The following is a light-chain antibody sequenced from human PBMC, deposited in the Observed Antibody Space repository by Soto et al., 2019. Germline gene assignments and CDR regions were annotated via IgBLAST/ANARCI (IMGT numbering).Light chain of an antibody. Sequence: QSALTKPASVSGSPGQSVTISCTGPRSDIGDSNFISWYQHSPGKAPRLLIYEVNNRPSGVSRRFSGSKAGNTASLTISGLLEDDEADYFCASFRSGTILVFGSGTKVTVL. V-gene: IGLV2-14*01. CDR2: EVN. CDR3: ASFRSGTILV. J-gene: IGLJ1*01. CDR1: RSDIGDSNF.